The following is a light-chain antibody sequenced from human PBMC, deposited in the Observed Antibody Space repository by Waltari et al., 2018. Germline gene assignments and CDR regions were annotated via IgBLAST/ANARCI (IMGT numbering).Light chain of an antibody. CDR3: ASWDSSLSAGV. CDR2: DNN. J-gene: IGLJ3*02. Sequence: QSGLTQPPSVSAAPGQQVTISCSGTSSNIGKNPVFWYQQLPGTAPKLLIYDNNARPSGIPDRFSGSKSGTSATLGITGLQTGDEADFYCASWDSSLSAGVFGGGTKLTVL. V-gene: IGLV1-51*01. CDR1: SSNIGKNP.